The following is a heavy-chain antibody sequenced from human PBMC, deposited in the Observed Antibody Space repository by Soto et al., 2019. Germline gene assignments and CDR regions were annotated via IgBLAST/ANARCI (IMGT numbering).Heavy chain of an antibody. CDR3: ARGLATYDSSGYFLY. CDR1: GYTFTSYG. Sequence: GASVKVSCKASGYTFTSYGISWVRQAPGQGLEWMGWISAYNGNTNYAQKLQGRVTMTTDTSTSTAYMVLRSLRSDDSAVYYCARGLATYDSSGYFLYWGQGTPVTVSS. D-gene: IGHD3-22*01. J-gene: IGHJ4*02. CDR2: ISAYNGNT. V-gene: IGHV1-18*01.